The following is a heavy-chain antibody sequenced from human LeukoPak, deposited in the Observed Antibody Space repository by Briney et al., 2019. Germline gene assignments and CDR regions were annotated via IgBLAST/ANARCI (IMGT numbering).Heavy chain of an antibody. D-gene: IGHD6-19*01. CDR2: ISYDGNNK. CDR3: ASSRSGWIYFDY. CDR1: GFTFSSYA. J-gene: IGHJ4*02. Sequence: GGPLRLSCAASGFTFSSYAMHWVRQAPGKGLEWVAVISYDGNNKYYADSVKGRFTISRDNSKNTLYLQMSSLRVEDTAAYYCASSRSGWIYFDYWGQGTLVTVSS. V-gene: IGHV3-30*15.